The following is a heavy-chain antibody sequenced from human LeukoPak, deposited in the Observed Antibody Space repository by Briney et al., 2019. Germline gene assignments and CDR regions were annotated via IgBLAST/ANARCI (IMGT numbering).Heavy chain of an antibody. Sequence: PGGALRLSCAASGLTLISYWMSSVRQAPGTGLEGVANIKQDGSEKYYVDSVKGRFTISRDNAKNSLYLQMNSLRAEDTAVYYCARVEAVAGDYWGQGTLVTVSS. CDR3: ARVEAVAGDY. D-gene: IGHD6-19*01. V-gene: IGHV3-7*03. CDR1: GLTLISYW. CDR2: IKQDGSEK. J-gene: IGHJ4*02.